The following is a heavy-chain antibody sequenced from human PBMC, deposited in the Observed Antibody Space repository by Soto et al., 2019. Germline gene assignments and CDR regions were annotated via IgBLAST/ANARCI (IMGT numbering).Heavy chain of an antibody. Sequence: GESLKISCEGSGYKFTNYWIGWVRQVPGKGLEWMGIIYPGDSETRYSPSFEGQVTISGDSSINTAYLHWSSLKASDTAMYFRARFTNTAMSPFDYWGQGTQVTVSS. CDR3: ARFTNTAMSPFDY. D-gene: IGHD5-18*01. CDR2: IYPGDSET. CDR1: GYKFTNYW. V-gene: IGHV5-51*01. J-gene: IGHJ4*02.